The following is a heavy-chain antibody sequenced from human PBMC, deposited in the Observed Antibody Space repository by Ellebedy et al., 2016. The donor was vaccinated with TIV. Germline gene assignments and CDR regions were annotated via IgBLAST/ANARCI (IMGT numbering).Heavy chain of an antibody. J-gene: IGHJ4*02. CDR2: ISNTGSRT. CDR1: GFTFNGYA. Sequence: PGGSLRLSCAASGFTFNGYAMSWVRQAPGKGLEWVSTISNTGSRTYYADSVEGRFIISRDNSKRTLYLQMNSLREEDTAVYYCAKGRGGGSDSSAPRYYFDYWGLGTLVTVSS. D-gene: IGHD3-22*01. CDR3: AKGRGGGSDSSAPRYYFDY. V-gene: IGHV3-23*01.